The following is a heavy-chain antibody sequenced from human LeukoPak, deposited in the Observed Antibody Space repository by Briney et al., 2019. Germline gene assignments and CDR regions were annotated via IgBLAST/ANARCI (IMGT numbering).Heavy chain of an antibody. CDR2: INHSGST. V-gene: IGHV4-34*01. Sequence: SETLSLTCAVYGGSFSGYYWSWIRQPPGKGLEWIGEINHSGSTNYNPSLKSRVTISVDTSKNQFSLKRSSVTAADTAVYYCARGFITTDHKPWTRLPGSQYYFDYWGQGTLVTVSS. J-gene: IGHJ4*02. CDR3: ARGFITTDHKPWTRLPGSQYYFDY. D-gene: IGHD1-26*01. CDR1: GGSFSGYY.